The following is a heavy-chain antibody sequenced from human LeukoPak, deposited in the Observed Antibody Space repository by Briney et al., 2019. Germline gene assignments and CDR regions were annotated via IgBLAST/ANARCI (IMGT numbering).Heavy chain of an antibody. J-gene: IGHJ5*02. CDR3: ARYYDFWSGYYGEPRNGGFDP. CDR2: INPNSGGT. D-gene: IGHD3-3*01. CDR1: GYTFTGYY. V-gene: IGHV1-2*06. Sequence: ASVKVSCKASGYTFTGYYMHWVRQAPGQGLEWMGRINPNSGGTNYAQKFQGRVTMTRDTSISTAYMELSRLRSDDTAVYYCARYYDFWSGYYGEPRNGGFDPWGQGTLVTVSS.